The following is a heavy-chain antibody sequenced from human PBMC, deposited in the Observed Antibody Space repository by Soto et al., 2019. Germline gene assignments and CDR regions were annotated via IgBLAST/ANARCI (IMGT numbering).Heavy chain of an antibody. Sequence: VASVKVSCKASGYTFTSYGISWVRQAPGQGLEWMGWISAYNGNTNYAQKLQGRVTMTTDTSTSTAYMELRSLRSDDTAVYYCARAPRDDYIWGSYRYGPHWFDPWGQGTLVTVSS. D-gene: IGHD3-16*02. J-gene: IGHJ5*02. CDR2: ISAYNGNT. V-gene: IGHV1-18*01. CDR3: ARAPRDDYIWGSYRYGPHWFDP. CDR1: GYTFTSYG.